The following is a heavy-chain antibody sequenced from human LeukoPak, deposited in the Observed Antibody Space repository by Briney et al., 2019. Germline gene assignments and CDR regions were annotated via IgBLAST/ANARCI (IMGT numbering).Heavy chain of an antibody. D-gene: IGHD6-13*01. CDR2: ISSSSSYI. V-gene: IGHV3-21*01. CDR3: ARALRRYFDWLPRIAAAGNLDY. J-gene: IGHJ4*02. CDR1: GFTFSSYS. Sequence: PGGSLRLSCAASGFTFSSYSMNWVRQAPGKGLEWVSSISSSSSYIYYADSVKGRFTISRDNAKNSLYLQMNSLRAEDTAVYYCARALRRYFDWLPRIAAAGNLDYWGQGTLVTVSS.